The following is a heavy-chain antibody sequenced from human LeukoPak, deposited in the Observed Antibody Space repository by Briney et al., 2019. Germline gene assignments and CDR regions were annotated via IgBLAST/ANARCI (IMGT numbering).Heavy chain of an antibody. Sequence: ASVKVSCKASGYTFTSYDINWVRQATGQGLEWMGWMNPNSGNTGYAQEFQGRVTMTRNTSISTAYMELSSLRSEDTAVYYCARWLDYYYYYYGMDVWGQGTTVTVSS. CDR2: MNPNSGNT. CDR1: GYTFTSYD. CDR3: ARWLDYYYYYYGMDV. D-gene: IGHD3-22*01. J-gene: IGHJ6*02. V-gene: IGHV1-8*01.